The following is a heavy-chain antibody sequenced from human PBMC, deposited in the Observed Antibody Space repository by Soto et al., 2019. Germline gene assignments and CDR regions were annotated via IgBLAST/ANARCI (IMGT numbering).Heavy chain of an antibody. V-gene: IGHV1-18*01. D-gene: IGHD3-3*01. CDR3: SLFLGAYDFWSGYPGGPFDP. Sequence: ASVKVSCKASGYTFTSYGISWVRQAPGQGLEWMGWISAYNGNTNYAQKLQGRVTMTTDTSTSTAYMELRSLRSDDTAVYYCSLFLGAYDFWSGYPGGPFDPWGQGTLVTVSS. CDR1: GYTFTSYG. J-gene: IGHJ5*02. CDR2: ISAYNGNT.